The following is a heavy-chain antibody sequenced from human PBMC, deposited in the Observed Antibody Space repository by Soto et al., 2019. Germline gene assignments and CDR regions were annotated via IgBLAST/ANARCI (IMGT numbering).Heavy chain of an antibody. CDR2: IKQDGSGK. Sequence: EVQLVESGGGLVKPGGSRRLSCAASGFTFSSYWMSWVRQAPGKGLEWVANIKQDGSGKYYVDSVKGRFTISRDNAKNSLYLQMNSLRAEDTAVYYCARERRGFRQWLPHDAFDIWGQGTMVTVSS. V-gene: IGHV3-7*01. CDR3: ARERRGFRQWLPHDAFDI. J-gene: IGHJ3*02. D-gene: IGHD6-19*01. CDR1: GFTFSSYW.